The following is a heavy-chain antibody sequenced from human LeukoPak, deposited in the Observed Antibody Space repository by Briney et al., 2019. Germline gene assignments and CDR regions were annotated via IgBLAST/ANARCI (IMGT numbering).Heavy chain of an antibody. Sequence: GGSLRLSCAASGFTFSSYSMNWVRQAPGKGLGWVSSISSSSSYIYYADSVKGRFTISRDNAKNSLYLQMNSLRAEDTAVYYCARIQWELLSEVYWGQGTLVTVSS. CDR1: GFTFSSYS. CDR2: ISSSSSYI. J-gene: IGHJ4*02. V-gene: IGHV3-21*01. CDR3: ARIQWELLSEVY. D-gene: IGHD1-26*01.